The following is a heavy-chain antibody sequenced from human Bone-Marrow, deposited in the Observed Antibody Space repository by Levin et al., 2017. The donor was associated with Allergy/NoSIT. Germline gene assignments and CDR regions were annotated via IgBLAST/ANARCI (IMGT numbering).Heavy chain of an antibody. Sequence: SSETLSLTCTVSGGSISSYYWSWIRQPAGKGLEWIGRIYTSGSTNYNPSLKSRVTMSVDTSKNQFSLKLSSVTAADTAVYYCARMVNSSGLPYYFDCWGQGTLVTVSS. CDR2: IYTSGST. J-gene: IGHJ4*02. CDR3: ARMVNSSGLPYYFDC. D-gene: IGHD6-19*01. CDR1: GGSISSYY. V-gene: IGHV4-4*07.